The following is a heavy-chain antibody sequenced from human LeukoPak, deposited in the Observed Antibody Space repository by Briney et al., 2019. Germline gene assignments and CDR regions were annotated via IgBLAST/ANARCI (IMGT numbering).Heavy chain of an antibody. D-gene: IGHD3-10*01. CDR3: ARAQHWGTMVRGAVEG. V-gene: IGHV4-4*02. CDR1: GFTFSNAW. Sequence: GSLRLSCAASGFTFSNAWMSWVRQPPGKGLEWIGEIYHSGSTNYNPSLKSRVTISVDKSKNQFSLKLSSVTAADTAVYYCARAQHWGTMVRGAVEGWGQGTLVTVSS. J-gene: IGHJ4*02. CDR2: IYHSGST.